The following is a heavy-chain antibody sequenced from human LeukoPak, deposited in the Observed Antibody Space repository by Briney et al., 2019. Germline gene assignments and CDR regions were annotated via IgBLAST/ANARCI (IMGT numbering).Heavy chain of an antibody. Sequence: SETLSLTCTVSGDSSSNSIYYWGWIRQPPGKGLEWIGSIDYSGSTYYNPSLKSRVTISVDRSKNQFSLKLSSVTAADTAVYYCARGDAFDIWGQGTMVTVSS. J-gene: IGHJ3*02. V-gene: IGHV4-39*07. CDR2: IDYSGST. CDR1: GDSSSNSIYY. CDR3: ARGDAFDI.